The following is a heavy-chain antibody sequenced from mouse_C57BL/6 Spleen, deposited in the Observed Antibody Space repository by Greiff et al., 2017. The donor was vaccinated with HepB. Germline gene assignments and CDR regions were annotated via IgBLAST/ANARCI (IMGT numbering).Heavy chain of an antibody. CDR2: FHPYNDDT. V-gene: IGHV1-47*01. D-gene: IGHD1-1*01. CDR1: GYTFTTYP. CDR3: ARGGYYGSSLSYWYFDV. Sequence: QVQLKQSGAELVKPGASVKMSCKASGYTFTTYPIEWMKQNHGKSLEWIGNFHPYNDDTKYNEKFKGKATLTVEKSSSTVYLELSRLTSDDSAVYYCARGGYYGSSLSYWYFDVWGTGTTVTVSS. J-gene: IGHJ1*03.